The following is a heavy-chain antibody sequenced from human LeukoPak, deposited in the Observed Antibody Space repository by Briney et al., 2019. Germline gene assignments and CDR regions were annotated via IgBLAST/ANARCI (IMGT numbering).Heavy chain of an antibody. V-gene: IGHV3-23*01. Sequence: PRGSLRLSCAASGFTFSGFAMSWVRQAPGKGLEWVSSISGSGGSTYYADSVKGRFTISRDTSKNTLFLQMNSLRAEDTAVYYCARVGIGGAYYNDYWGQGTLVTVSS. CDR3: ARVGIGGAYYNDY. J-gene: IGHJ4*02. CDR1: GFTFSGFA. D-gene: IGHD3-22*01. CDR2: ISGSGGST.